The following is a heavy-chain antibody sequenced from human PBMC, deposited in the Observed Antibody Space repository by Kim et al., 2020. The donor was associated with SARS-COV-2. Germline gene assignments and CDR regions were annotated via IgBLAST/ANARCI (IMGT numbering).Heavy chain of an antibody. V-gene: IGHV1-18*01. CDR1: GYTFTSYG. CDR2: ISAYNGNT. Sequence: ASVKVSCKASGYTFTSYGISWVRQAPGQGLEGMGWISAYNGNTNYAQKLQGRVTMTTDTSTSTAYMELRRLRSDDTAVYYCARGAKYYDFWSGPTDNWFDPWGQGTLVTVSS. D-gene: IGHD3-3*01. J-gene: IGHJ5*02. CDR3: ARGAKYYDFWSGPTDNWFDP.